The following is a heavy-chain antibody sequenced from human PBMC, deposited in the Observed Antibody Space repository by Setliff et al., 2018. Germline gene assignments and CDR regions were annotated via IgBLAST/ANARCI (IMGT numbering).Heavy chain of an antibody. J-gene: IGHJ6*03. CDR1: GGTFSSYG. CDR3: ATNPRKGRSGGYYYDDPYYYYMDV. CDR2: TIPIFGTT. D-gene: IGHD3-22*01. Sequence: SVKVSCKASGGTFSSYGISWVRQAPGQGLEWMGGTIPIFGTTDSVKGRFTISRDNSKNTLSLQMNSLRAEDTAVYYCATNPRKGRSGGYYYDDPYYYYMDVWGKGTTVTVSS. V-gene: IGHV1-69*05.